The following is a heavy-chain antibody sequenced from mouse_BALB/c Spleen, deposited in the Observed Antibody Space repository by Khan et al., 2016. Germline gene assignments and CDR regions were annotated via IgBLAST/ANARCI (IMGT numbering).Heavy chain of an antibody. V-gene: IGHV9-2-1*01. D-gene: IGHD1-1*01. J-gene: IGHJ4*01. Sequence: QIQLVQSGPELKKPGETVKISCKASGYTFTDYSMHWVKQAPGKGLKWMGWINTETGEPTYADDFKGRFAFSLETSASTAYLQINNLKNEDTATYFCARRGNYKYAMDYWGQGTSVTVSS. CDR3: ARRGNYKYAMDY. CDR1: GYTFTDYS. CDR2: INTETGEP.